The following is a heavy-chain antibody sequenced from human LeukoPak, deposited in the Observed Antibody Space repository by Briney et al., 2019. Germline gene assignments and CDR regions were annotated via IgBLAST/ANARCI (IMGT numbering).Heavy chain of an antibody. V-gene: IGHV4-31*03. J-gene: IGHJ4*02. D-gene: IGHD1-26*01. CDR2: IDYRGST. Sequence: PSETLFLTCTVSDGSIYGGGSYWSWVRQHPGKGLEWMGYIDYRGSTYYNPSLRGRITLSVDMSKNQFSLSLSSVTAADTAVYYCARVEWESYYFDFWGQGTLVTVS. CDR3: ARVEWESYYFDF. CDR1: DGSIYGGGSY.